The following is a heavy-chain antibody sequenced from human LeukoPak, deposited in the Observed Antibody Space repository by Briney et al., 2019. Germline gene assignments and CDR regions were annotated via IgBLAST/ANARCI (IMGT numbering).Heavy chain of an antibody. CDR1: GFTFSNYW. CDR2: IKSDGSST. J-gene: IGHJ4*02. V-gene: IGHV3-74*01. Sequence: PGGSLRLSCAASGFTFSNYWMHWVRQAPGKGPVWVSRIKSDGSSTRFADSVQGRFTISRDSGKNTVYLQMNSLRAEDTAVYYCARGGDTSNSYPGYFDYWGQGALVTVSS. CDR3: ARGGDTSNSYPGYFDY. D-gene: IGHD6-13*01.